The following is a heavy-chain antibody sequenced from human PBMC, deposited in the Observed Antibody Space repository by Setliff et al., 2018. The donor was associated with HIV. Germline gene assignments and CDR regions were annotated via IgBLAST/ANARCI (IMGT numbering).Heavy chain of an antibody. J-gene: IGHJ6*03. CDR3: ARQPGRAAMGRENYYYYYMDV. V-gene: IGHV5-51*01. CDR1: GYSFTNYW. CDR2: IFPGDSDT. D-gene: IGHD2-2*01. Sequence: ESLKISCTGSGYSFTNYWIGWVRQMPGKGLEWMGIIFPGDSDTRYSPSFQGQVTISADTSISTAYLQWRSLKASDTAMYYCARQPGRAAMGRENYYYYYMDVWGKGTTVSVSS.